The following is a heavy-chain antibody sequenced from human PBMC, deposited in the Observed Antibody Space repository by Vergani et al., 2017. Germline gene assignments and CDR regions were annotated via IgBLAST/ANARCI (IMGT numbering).Heavy chain of an antibody. D-gene: IGHD3-10*01. CDR2: IYHSGST. CDR1: GGSISSSNW. V-gene: IGHV4-4*03. Sequence: QVQLQESGPGLVKPPGTLSLTCAVSGGSISSSNWWSWVRQPPGKGLEWIGKIYHSGSTNYNPSLKSRVTISVDKSKNLFSLKLSPVTAADTAVYYCARKDYYGSGSYYSGGWFDSWGQGTLVTVSS. J-gene: IGHJ5*01. CDR3: ARKDYYGSGSYYSGGWFDS.